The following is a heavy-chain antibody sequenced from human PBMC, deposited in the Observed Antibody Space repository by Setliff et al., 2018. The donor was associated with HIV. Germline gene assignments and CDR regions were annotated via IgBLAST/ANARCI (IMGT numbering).Heavy chain of an antibody. CDR3: ARPSLGIGGGSKFDS. V-gene: IGHV4-39*01. CDR2: VHFSGTT. CDR1: GFAFNTYD. J-gene: IGHJ4*02. Sequence: GSLRLSCAASGFAFNTYDMNWVRQPPGKGLEWIGNVHFSGTTYYNPSLKSRVTISVDPSQTQFSLRLISVTAADAAMYYCARPSLGIGGGSKFDSWGQGTLVTVSS. D-gene: IGHD3-3*01.